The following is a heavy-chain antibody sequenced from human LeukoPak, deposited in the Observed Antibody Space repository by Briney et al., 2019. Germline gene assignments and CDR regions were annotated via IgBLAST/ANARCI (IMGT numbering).Heavy chain of an antibody. CDR1: GFTFSNYW. D-gene: IGHD1-26*01. Sequence: GGSLRLSCAASGFTFSNYWMTWVRQAPGKGLEWVSHITASGAAMFYADSVKGRFTISRDNAKNSLYLQMNSLRDEDTAVYYCASSGSYRFDYWGQGTLVTVSS. CDR3: ASSGSYRFDY. J-gene: IGHJ4*02. CDR2: ITASGAAM. V-gene: IGHV3-48*02.